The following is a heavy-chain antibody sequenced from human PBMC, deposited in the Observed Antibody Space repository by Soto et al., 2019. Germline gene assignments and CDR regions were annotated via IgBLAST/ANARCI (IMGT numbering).Heavy chain of an antibody. CDR1: GFTFSSYW. J-gene: IGHJ6*02. Sequence: GGSLRLSCAASGFTFSSYWMHWVRQAPGKGLMRVSRINSDGSNTSYADSVKGRFTISRDNAKNSLYPQMNSLRAEDTAVYYRARELDGIDVWGQGTTFTVSS. CDR2: INSDGSNT. V-gene: IGHV3-74*01. CDR3: ARELDGIDV.